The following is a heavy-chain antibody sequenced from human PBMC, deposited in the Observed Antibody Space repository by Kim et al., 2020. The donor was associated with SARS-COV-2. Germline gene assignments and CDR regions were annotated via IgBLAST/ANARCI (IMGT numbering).Heavy chain of an antibody. J-gene: IGHJ4*02. CDR3: AKGGRTQLSDF. Sequence: ADSVEGRFTITRDNSNNILSLQMHSLRAEDTALYFCAKGGRTQLSDFWGQGTLVTVSS. V-gene: IGHV3-23*01. D-gene: IGHD5-18*01.